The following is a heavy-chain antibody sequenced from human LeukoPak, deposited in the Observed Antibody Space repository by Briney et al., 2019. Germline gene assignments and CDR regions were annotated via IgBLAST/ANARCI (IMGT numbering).Heavy chain of an antibody. D-gene: IGHD3-3*01. CDR1: GFSFRIYA. V-gene: IGHV3-23*01. CDR3: AKDIWSTGYYGWFDP. CDR2: IVGSADDT. Sequence: GGSLRLSCAASGFSFRIYAMNWLRQAPGKGLEWISGIVGSADDTRYADSVKGRFTISRDNSKNTLYLQMNSLRAEDTAVYYCAKDIWSTGYYGWFDPWGQGTLVTVSS. J-gene: IGHJ5*02.